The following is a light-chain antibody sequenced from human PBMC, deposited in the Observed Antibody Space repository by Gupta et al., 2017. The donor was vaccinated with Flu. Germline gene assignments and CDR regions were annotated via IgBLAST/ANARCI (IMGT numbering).Light chain of an antibody. J-gene: IGLJ3*02. CDR2: AKN. CDR1: SLGNIK. Sequence: VRVTGAGDSLGNIKASWYQKKPGQAPNPVIYAKNSRPSGFPDRFSGPSSGNTASWTITGAQAEEEADYSGNSRDTTVNDRGVFGGGTKLTVL. V-gene: IGLV3-19*01. CDR3: NSRDTTVNDRGV.